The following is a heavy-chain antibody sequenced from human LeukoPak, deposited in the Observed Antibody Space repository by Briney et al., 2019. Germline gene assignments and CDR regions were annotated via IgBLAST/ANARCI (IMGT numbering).Heavy chain of an antibody. V-gene: IGHV3-43*02. J-gene: IGHJ3*02. CDR3: VKVWQPGRSYAFDI. Sequence: GGSLRLPCAASGFTFDDYVMHWVRQAPGKSLEWVSLISGDGGSTYYADSVKGRFTISRDNSKNSLYLQMNSLRTEDTALYYCVKVWQPGRSYAFDIWGQGTMVTVSS. D-gene: IGHD1-26*01. CDR2: ISGDGGST. CDR1: GFTFDDYV.